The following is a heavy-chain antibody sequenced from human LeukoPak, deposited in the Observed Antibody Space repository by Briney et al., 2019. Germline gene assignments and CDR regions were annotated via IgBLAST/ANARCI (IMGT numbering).Heavy chain of an antibody. D-gene: IGHD6-13*01. CDR2: IIPIFGTA. CDR3: ARVTYSSSWSPDYYYYMDV. Sequence: ASVKVSCKASGGTFSSYAISWVRQAPGQGLEWMGGIIPIFGTANYAQKFQGRVTITADESTSTAYMELSSLRSEDTAVYYCARVTYSSSWSPDYYYYMDVWGKGTTVTVSS. J-gene: IGHJ6*03. V-gene: IGHV1-69*13. CDR1: GGTFSSYA.